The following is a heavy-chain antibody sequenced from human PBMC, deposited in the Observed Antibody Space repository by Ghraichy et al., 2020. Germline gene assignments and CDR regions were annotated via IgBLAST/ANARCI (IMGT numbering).Heavy chain of an antibody. V-gene: IGHV4-39*07. Sequence: SETLSLPCSVSGGSIGTSKNYWGWIRQPPGKGLEWIGSIYHSGSTYYNPSLKSRVIISVDTSKNQLSLKLSSVTAADTAVYYCARIYPTYGSTLGTYFAHWGQGTLVTVSS. D-gene: IGHD4-17*01. CDR1: GGSIGTSKNY. CDR3: ARIYPTYGSTLGTYFAH. CDR2: IYHSGST. J-gene: IGHJ4*02.